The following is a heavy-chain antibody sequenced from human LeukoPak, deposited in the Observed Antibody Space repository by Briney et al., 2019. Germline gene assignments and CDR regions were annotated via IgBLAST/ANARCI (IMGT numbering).Heavy chain of an antibody. D-gene: IGHD2-2*01. CDR1: GGSISSYY. CDR2: IYYSGGT. J-gene: IGHJ3*02. CDR3: ARRVNVVVPAAHPNDAFDI. Sequence: PSETLSLTCTVSGGSISSYYWSWIRQPPGKGLEWIGYIYYSGGTNYNPSLKSRVTISVDTSKNQFSLKLSSVTAADTAVYYCARRVNVVVPAAHPNDAFDIWGQGTMVTVSS. V-gene: IGHV4-59*01.